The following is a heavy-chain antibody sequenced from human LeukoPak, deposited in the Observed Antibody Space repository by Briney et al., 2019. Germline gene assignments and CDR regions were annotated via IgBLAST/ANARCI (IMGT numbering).Heavy chain of an antibody. V-gene: IGHV4-39*01. CDR3: ARNASDSGTSYFDY. Sequence: KPSETLSLTCTVSGGSISSSTYYWGWIRQPPGKGLEWIGSIYYSESTSYNPSLKSRVTISVDTSKNQFSLKLDSVTAADTAVYYCARNASDSGTSYFDYWGQGTLVTVSS. D-gene: IGHD1-26*01. J-gene: IGHJ4*02. CDR1: GGSISSSTYY. CDR2: IYYSEST.